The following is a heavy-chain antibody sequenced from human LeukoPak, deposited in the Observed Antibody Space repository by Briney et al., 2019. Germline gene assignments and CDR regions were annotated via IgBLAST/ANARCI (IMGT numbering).Heavy chain of an antibody. V-gene: IGHV5-51*01. D-gene: IGHD6-13*01. J-gene: IGHJ6*02. Sequence: GESLKISCKGSGYSFTSYWIGWVRQMPGKGLEWMGIIYPGDSDTRYSPSFRGQVTISADKSISTAYLQWSSLKASDTAMYYCARVMGAAAALYYYGMDVWGQGTTDTVSS. CDR3: ARVMGAAAALYYYGMDV. CDR2: IYPGDSDT. CDR1: GYSFTSYW.